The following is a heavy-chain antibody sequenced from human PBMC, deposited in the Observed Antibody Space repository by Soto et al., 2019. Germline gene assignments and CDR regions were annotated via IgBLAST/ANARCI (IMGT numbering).Heavy chain of an antibody. CDR1: GFTFSSYS. CDR3: ARDGDSGYDVGGVDY. Sequence: PGGSLRLSCAASGFTFSSYSMNWVRQAPGKGLEWVSSISSSSSYIYYADSVKGRFTISRDNAKNSLYLQMNSLRAEDTAVYYCARDGDSGYDVGGVDYWGQGTLVTVSS. J-gene: IGHJ4*02. V-gene: IGHV3-21*01. D-gene: IGHD5-12*01. CDR2: ISSSSSYI.